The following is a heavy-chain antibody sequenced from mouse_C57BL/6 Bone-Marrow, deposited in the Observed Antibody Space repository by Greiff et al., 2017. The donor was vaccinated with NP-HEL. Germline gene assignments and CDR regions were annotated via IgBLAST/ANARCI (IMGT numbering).Heavy chain of an antibody. D-gene: IGHD2-1*01. Sequence: QVQLKESGPELVKPGASVKISCKASGYAFSSSWMNWVKQRPGKGLEWIGRIYPGDGDTNYNGKFKGKATLTADKSSSTAYMQLSSLTSEDSAVYFCARVLLLLCGGYFDVWGTGTTVTVSS. CDR2: IYPGDGDT. V-gene: IGHV1-82*01. CDR1: GYAFSSSW. J-gene: IGHJ1*03. CDR3: ARVLLLLCGGYFDV.